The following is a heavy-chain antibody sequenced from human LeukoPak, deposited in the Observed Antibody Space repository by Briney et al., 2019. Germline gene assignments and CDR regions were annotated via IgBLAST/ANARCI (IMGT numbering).Heavy chain of an antibody. CDR1: GFTFSSYA. D-gene: IGHD3-10*01. CDR3: AKDYYGSGRYPSGAFDI. J-gene: IGHJ3*02. V-gene: IGHV3-23*01. Sequence: SGGSLRLSCAASGFTFSSYAMSWVRQAPGKGLEWVSAISGSGGSTYYADSVKGRFTISRGNSKNTLYLQMNSLRAEDTAVYYCAKDYYGSGRYPSGAFDIWGQGTMVTVSS. CDR2: ISGSGGST.